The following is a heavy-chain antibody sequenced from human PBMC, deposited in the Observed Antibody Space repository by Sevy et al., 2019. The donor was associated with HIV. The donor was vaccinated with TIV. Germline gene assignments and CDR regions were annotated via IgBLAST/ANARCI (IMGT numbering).Heavy chain of an antibody. D-gene: IGHD3-22*01. CDR2: ISYDGSNK. Sequence: GGSLRLSCAASGFTFSSYAMHWVRQAPGKGLEWVAVISYDGSNKYYADSVKGRFTISRDNSKNTLYLQMNSLRAEDTAVYYCASSYYDSSGYFPTGYFDYWGQGTLVTVSS. CDR1: GFTFSSYA. CDR3: ASSYYDSSGYFPTGYFDY. J-gene: IGHJ4*02. V-gene: IGHV3-30-3*01.